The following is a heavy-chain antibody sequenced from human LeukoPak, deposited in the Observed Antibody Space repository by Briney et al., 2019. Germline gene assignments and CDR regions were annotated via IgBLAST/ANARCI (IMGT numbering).Heavy chain of an antibody. D-gene: IGHD3-22*01. CDR3: AKPNYYDSSGYVYYFDY. CDR1: GFIFSAYG. CDR2: ISNDGINR. V-gene: IGHV3-30*18. J-gene: IGHJ4*02. Sequence: GGSLRLSCAASGFIFSAYGMHWVRQAPGKGLEWVAVISNDGINRYYADSVKGRFTISRDNSKNTLYLQMNSLRPEDTALYYCAKPNYYDSSGYVYYFDYWGQGTLVTVSS.